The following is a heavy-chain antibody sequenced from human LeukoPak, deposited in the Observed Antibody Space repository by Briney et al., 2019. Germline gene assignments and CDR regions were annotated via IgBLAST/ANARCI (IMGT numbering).Heavy chain of an antibody. J-gene: IGHJ4*02. CDR1: DGSFSGDY. CDR3: ARGTTIFGVVSISFDY. Sequence: SETLSLTCAVYDGSFSGDYWSWIRQPPGKGLEWIGEINHSGSTNYNPSLKSRVTISVDTSKNQFSLKLSSVTAADTAVYYCARGTTIFGVVSISFDYWGQGTLVTVSS. V-gene: IGHV4-34*01. D-gene: IGHD3-3*01. CDR2: INHSGST.